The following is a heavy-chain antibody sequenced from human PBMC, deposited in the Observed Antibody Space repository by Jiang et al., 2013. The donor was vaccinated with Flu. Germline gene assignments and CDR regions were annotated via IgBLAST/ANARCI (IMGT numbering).Heavy chain of an antibody. Sequence: EVKKPGTSVKVSCKASGFTFTSSAMQWVRQARGQRLEWIGWIVVGSGNTNYAQKFQERVTITRDMSTSTAYMELSSLRSEDTAVYYCATESYYDSRDYYFDYWGQGTLVTVSS. V-gene: IGHV1-58*02. D-gene: IGHD3-22*01. CDR3: ATESYYDSRDYYFDY. J-gene: IGHJ4*02. CDR2: IVVGSGNT. CDR1: GFTFTSSA.